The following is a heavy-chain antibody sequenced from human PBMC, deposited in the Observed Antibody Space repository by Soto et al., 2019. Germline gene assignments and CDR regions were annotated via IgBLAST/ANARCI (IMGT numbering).Heavy chain of an antibody. J-gene: IGHJ4*02. CDR1: GFTFSSYW. CDR2: ISTDGSRT. CDR3: ARVGQGQYDFEY. Sequence: EVQLVESGGGLVQPGGSLRLSCAGSGFTFSSYWMHWVRQTPGEGLVWVSRISTDGSRTSYADSVKGRFTISRDNAENTLYLKMNSLRAEDTAVYYCARVGQGQYDFEYGGQGTLVTVSS. V-gene: IGHV3-74*01.